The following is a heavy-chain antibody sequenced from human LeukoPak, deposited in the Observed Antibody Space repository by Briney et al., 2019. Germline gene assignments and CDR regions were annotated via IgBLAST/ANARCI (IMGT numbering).Heavy chain of an antibody. CDR3: ARGSGVLLWFGELFAFDI. CDR2: IYYSGST. CDR1: GGSISSYY. V-gene: IGHV4-59*01. Sequence: SETLSLTCTVSGGSISSYYWSWIRQPPGKGLEWIGYIYYSGSTNYNPSLKGRVTISVDTSKNQFSLKLSSVTAADTAVYYCARGSGVLLWFGELFAFDIWGQGTMVTVSS. J-gene: IGHJ3*02. D-gene: IGHD3-10*01.